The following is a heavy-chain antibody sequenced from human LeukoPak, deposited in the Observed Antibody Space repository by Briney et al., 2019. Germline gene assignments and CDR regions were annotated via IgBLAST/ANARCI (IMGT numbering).Heavy chain of an antibody. CDR2: IRYVGSDK. V-gene: IGHV3-30*12. CDR1: GFTFSSYG. D-gene: IGHD4-17*01. Sequence: PGGSLRLSCAASGFTFSSYGMHWVRQAPGKGLEWMAVIRYVGSDKYYADSVKGRFTISRDNSQNTMYLQMNSLRAEDTAVYYCARENDYAPDYWGQGTLVTVSS. J-gene: IGHJ4*02. CDR3: ARENDYAPDY.